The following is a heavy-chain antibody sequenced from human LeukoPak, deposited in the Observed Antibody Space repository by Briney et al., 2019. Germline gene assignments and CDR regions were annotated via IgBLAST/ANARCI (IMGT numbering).Heavy chain of an antibody. V-gene: IGHV4-59*01. CDR2: IYYSGST. J-gene: IGHJ3*02. CDR1: GGSISSYY. CDR3: ARVRAQAYSSSWFDAFDI. D-gene: IGHD6-13*01. Sequence: SETLSLTCTVSGGSISSYYWSWIRQPPVKGLEWIGYIYYSGSTNYNPSLKSRVTISVDTSKNRFSLKLSSVTAADTAVYYCARVRAQAYSSSWFDAFDIWGQGTMVTVSS.